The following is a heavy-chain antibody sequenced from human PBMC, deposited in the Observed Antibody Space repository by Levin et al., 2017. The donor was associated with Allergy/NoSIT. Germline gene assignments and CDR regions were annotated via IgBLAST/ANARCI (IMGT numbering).Heavy chain of an antibody. CDR3: AKDSRPWQHTVTHLGY. CDR1: GFTFSSYG. Sequence: GGSLRLSCAASGFTFSSYGMHWVRQAPGKGLEWVAVISYDGSNKYYADSVKGRFTISRDNSKNTLYLQMNSLRAEDTAVYYCAKDSRPWQHTVTHLGYWGQGTLVTVSS. CDR2: ISYDGSNK. D-gene: IGHD4-17*01. J-gene: IGHJ4*02. V-gene: IGHV3-30*18.